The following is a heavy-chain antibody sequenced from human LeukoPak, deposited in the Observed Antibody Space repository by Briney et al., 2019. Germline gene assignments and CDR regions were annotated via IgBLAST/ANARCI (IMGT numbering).Heavy chain of an antibody. V-gene: IGHV1-8*01. CDR3: ARLYSRKIVVVIITSSRWFDP. D-gene: IGHD3-22*01. CDR1: GYTFTSYD. J-gene: IGHJ5*02. Sequence: ASVKVSCKASGYTFTSYDINWVRQATGQGLEWMGWMNPNSGNTGYAQKFQGRVTMTRNTSISTAYMELSSLRSEDTAVYYCARLYSRKIVVVIITSSRWFDPWGQGTLVTVSS. CDR2: MNPNSGNT.